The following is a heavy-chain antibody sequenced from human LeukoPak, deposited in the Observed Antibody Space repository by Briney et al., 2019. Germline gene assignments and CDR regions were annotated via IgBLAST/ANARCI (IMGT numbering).Heavy chain of an antibody. Sequence: GGSLRLSCAASGFTFSSYAMHWVRQAPGKGLEWVAVISYDGSNKYYADSVKGRFTISRDNSKNTLYLQMNSLRAEDTAVYYCARVASIYYYDSSGTNGDAFDIWGQGTMVTVSS. CDR3: ARVASIYYYDSSGTNGDAFDI. D-gene: IGHD3-22*01. J-gene: IGHJ3*02. CDR1: GFTFSSYA. CDR2: ISYDGSNK. V-gene: IGHV3-30-3*01.